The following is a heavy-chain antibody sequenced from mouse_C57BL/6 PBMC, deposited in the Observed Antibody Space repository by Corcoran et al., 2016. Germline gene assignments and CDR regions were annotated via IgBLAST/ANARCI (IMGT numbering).Heavy chain of an antibody. CDR3: ARRRGTAQATSFFDY. J-gene: IGHJ2*01. CDR1: GYTFTSYG. CDR2: IYPRSGNT. V-gene: IGHV1-81*01. D-gene: IGHD3-2*02. Sequence: QVQLQQSGAELARPGASVKLSCKASGYTFTSYGISWVKQRTGQGLEWIGEIYPRSGNTYYNEKFKGKATLTADKSSSTAYMELRSLTSEDSAVYFCARRRGTAQATSFFDYWGQGTTLTVSS.